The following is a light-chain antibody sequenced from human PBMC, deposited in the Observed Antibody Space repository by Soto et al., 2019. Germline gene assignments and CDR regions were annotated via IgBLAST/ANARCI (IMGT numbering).Light chain of an antibody. J-gene: IGKJ1*01. V-gene: IGKV1-5*03. Sequence: DIQMTQSPSTLSASVGDRVTITCRVSQSISSWLAWYQQKPGKAPKFLIYKASSLESGVPSRFSGSGSGTEFTLTISSLQPEDFATYYCQQSYSTPYVTFGQGTKVDIK. CDR3: QQSYSTPYVT. CDR2: KAS. CDR1: QSISSW.